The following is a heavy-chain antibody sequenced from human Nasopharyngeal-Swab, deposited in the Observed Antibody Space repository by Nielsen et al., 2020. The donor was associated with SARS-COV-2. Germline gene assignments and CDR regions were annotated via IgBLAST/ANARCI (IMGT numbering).Heavy chain of an antibody. Sequence: GGSLRLSCAASGFTFSTYSMIWVRQAPAKGLEWVPWISSSVSYIYYADSVKGRFTISRDNAKNALYLQMSSLRAEDTAVYYCARLPSAWGRRDFDYWGQGTLVTVSS. CDR3: ARLPSAWGRRDFDY. D-gene: IGHD6-19*01. CDR1: GFTFSTYS. V-gene: IGHV3-21*06. J-gene: IGHJ4*02. CDR2: ISSSVSYI.